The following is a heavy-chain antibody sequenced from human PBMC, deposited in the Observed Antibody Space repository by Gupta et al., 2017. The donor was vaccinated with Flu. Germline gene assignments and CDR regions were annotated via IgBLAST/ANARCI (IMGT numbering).Heavy chain of an antibody. V-gene: IGHV3-73*01. Sequence: GSAMHWVRQASGKGLEWVGRIRSKANSYATAYAASVKGRFTISRDDSKNTAYLQMNSLKTEDTAVYYCTRHEIVGATTVDYWGQGTLVTVSS. CDR1: GSA. D-gene: IGHD1-26*01. CDR2: IRSKANSYAT. J-gene: IGHJ4*02. CDR3: TRHEIVGATTVDY.